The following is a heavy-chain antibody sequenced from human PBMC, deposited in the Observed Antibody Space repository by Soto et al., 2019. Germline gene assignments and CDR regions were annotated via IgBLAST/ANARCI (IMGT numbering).Heavy chain of an antibody. CDR1: GYSISSGYY. CDR2: IYHSGST. J-gene: IGHJ5*02. Sequence: SETLSLTCAVSGYSISSGYYWAWIRQPPGKGLEWIGSIYHSGSTYYNPSLKSRVTISVDTSKNQFSLKLSSVTAADTAVYYCARAVRFRGNWFDPWGQGTLVTVSS. V-gene: IGHV4-38-2*01. D-gene: IGHD3-3*01. CDR3: ARAVRFRGNWFDP.